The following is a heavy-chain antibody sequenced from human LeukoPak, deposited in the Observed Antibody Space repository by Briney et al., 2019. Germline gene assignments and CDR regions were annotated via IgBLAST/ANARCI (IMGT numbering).Heavy chain of an antibody. CDR2: INPSGGST. V-gene: IGHV1-46*01. D-gene: IGHD3-16*01. J-gene: IGHJ6*02. CDR3: AREGGIRVYYYYGMDV. CDR1: GYTFTSYY. Sequence: ASVKVSCKASGYTFTSYYMHWVRQAPGQGLEWMGIINPSGGSTSYAQKFQGRVTMTRDTSTSTVYMELSSLRSEDTAVYYCAREGGIRVYYYYGMDVWGQGTTVTVFS.